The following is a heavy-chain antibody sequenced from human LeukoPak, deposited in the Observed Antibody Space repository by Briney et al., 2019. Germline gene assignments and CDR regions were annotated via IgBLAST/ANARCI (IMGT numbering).Heavy chain of an antibody. Sequence: ASVKVSCKASGYTFTSYDISWVRQATGQGLEWMGWMNPISGNTGYAQKFQGRVTMTRSTSISTAYMELSSLRSEDTAVYYCARPYCXGGDCXRYFDXWGRGTLITVSS. D-gene: IGHD2-8*02. CDR2: MNPISGNT. CDR1: GYTFTSYD. CDR3: ARPYCXGGDCXRYFDX. J-gene: IGHJ2*01. V-gene: IGHV1-8*01.